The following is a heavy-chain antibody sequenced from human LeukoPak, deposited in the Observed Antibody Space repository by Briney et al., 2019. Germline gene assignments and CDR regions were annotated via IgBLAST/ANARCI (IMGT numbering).Heavy chain of an antibody. J-gene: IGHJ2*01. V-gene: IGHV4-30-4*02. CDR1: GVSITSGDYC. Sequence: PSETLSLTCAVSGVSITSGDYCWSCIRQPPGKGRVWFGYICYSGRFFYKPSLRSLITFAVNTSKNQFSQKLSPGTADTAAFYYCAGWSQSTVVKANWYFDLWGRGTLVTVSS. CDR3: AGWSQSTVVKANWYFDL. D-gene: IGHD4-23*01. CDR2: ICYSGRF.